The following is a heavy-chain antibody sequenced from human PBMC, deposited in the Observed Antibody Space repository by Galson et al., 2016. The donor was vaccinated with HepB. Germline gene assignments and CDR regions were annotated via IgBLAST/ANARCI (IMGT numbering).Heavy chain of an antibody. D-gene: IGHD1-26*01. CDR1: GDSISNVGRH. J-gene: IGHJ3*02. CDR3: ASPGSGSYFDAFDI. CDR2: IHSSGTS. Sequence: SETLSLTCTVSGDSISNVGRHWGWFRQSPEMGLEYIGSIHSSGTSYYNPSLTSRVTVSADMSRNQFFLSLTSVTAADTAVYYCASPGSGSYFDAFDIWGQGTMVTVSS. V-gene: IGHV4-39*01.